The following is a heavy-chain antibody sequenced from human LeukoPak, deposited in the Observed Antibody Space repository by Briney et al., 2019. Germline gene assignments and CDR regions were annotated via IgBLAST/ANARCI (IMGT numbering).Heavy chain of an antibody. CDR1: GFTFGDYA. Sequence: PGGSLRLSCAASGFTFGDYAMHWVRQAPGKGLEWVSVITGDGAITYYADSVKGRLTVSRDNSKNSLYLQMNSLRTDNTALYHCAKGNAIAAVSRTPGPDYWGQGTLVTVSS. CDR2: ITGDGAIT. V-gene: IGHV3-43*02. D-gene: IGHD6-13*01. J-gene: IGHJ4*02. CDR3: AKGNAIAAVSRTPGPDY.